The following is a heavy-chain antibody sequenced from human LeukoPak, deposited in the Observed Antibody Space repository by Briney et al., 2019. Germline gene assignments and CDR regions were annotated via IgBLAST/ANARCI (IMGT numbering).Heavy chain of an antibody. J-gene: IGHJ6*02. V-gene: IGHV3-23*01. Sequence: GGSLRLSCAASGFTFSSYAMHWVRQAPGKGLEWVSAISGSGGSTYYADSVKGRFTISRDNSKNTLYLQMNSLRAEDTAVYYCAKATEWELRPYYGMDVWGQGTTVTVSS. CDR3: AKATEWELRPYYGMDV. CDR2: ISGSGGST. CDR1: GFTFSSYA. D-gene: IGHD1-26*01.